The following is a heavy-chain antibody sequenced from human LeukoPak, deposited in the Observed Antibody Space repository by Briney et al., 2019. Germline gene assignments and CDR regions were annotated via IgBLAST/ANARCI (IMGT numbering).Heavy chain of an antibody. J-gene: IGHJ3*02. V-gene: IGHV3-23*01. CDR3: AKAGYSSTWYLTAFDI. Sequence: PGGSLRLSCAASGFTFSSYDMSWVRQAPGKGLEWVSAISGSGGSTYYADSVKGRFTISRDNSKNTPYLQMNSLRAEDTAVYYCAKAGYSSTWYLTAFDIWGQGTMVTVSS. D-gene: IGHD6-13*01. CDR1: GFTFSSYD. CDR2: ISGSGGST.